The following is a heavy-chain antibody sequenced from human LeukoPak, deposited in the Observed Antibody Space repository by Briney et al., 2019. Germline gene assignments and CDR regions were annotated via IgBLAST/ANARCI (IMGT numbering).Heavy chain of an antibody. D-gene: IGHD2-2*01. J-gene: IGHJ4*02. CDR1: GYSFTSYW. Sequence: GESLKISCKGSGYSFTSYWIGWVRQMPGKGLEWMGIIYPGDSDTRYSPSFQGQVTISADKSISTAYLQWSSLKASDTAMYYCARLASPSVVVPAATPYYFDYWGQGTLVTVSS. CDR2: IYPGDSDT. V-gene: IGHV5-51*01. CDR3: ARLASPSVVVPAATPYYFDY.